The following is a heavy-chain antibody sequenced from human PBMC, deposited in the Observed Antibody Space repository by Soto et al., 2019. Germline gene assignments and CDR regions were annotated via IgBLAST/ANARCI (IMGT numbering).Heavy chain of an antibody. V-gene: IGHV3-15*01. CDR2: IKSKTDGGTT. CDR1: GFTFSNAW. CDR3: TTDQIYCSGGSCYPVRYCYYGMDV. Sequence: EVQLVESGGGLVKPGGSLRLSCAASGFTFSNAWMSWVRQAPGKGLEWVGRIKSKTDGGTTDYAAPVKGRFTISRDDSKNTLYRQMNSVKTEDTAVYYCTTDQIYCSGGSCYPVRYCYYGMDVWGQGTTVTVSS. D-gene: IGHD2-15*01. J-gene: IGHJ6*02.